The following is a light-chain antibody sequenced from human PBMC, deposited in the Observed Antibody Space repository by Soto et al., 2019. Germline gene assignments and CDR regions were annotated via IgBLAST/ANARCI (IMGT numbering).Light chain of an antibody. V-gene: IGKV3-20*01. CDR2: GAS. CDR1: QSVSSNY. J-gene: IGKJ4*01. CDR3: QQYGTSPFT. Sequence: EIVLTQSPGTLSLSPGERATLSCSASQSVSSNYLAWYQQKPGQAPRLIIDGASSRATGIPDRFSGSGSGTDFTLTISRLEPEDFAVYYCQQYGTSPFTFAGGTKVEIK.